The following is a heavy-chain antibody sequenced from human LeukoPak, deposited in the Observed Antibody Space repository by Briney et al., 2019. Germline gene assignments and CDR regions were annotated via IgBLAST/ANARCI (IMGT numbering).Heavy chain of an antibody. CDR1: TFTVSSNY. V-gene: IGHV3-53*01. J-gene: IGHJ6*03. Sequence: PGGSLRLSCAASTFTVSSNYMSWVRQAPGKGLEWVSVIYSGGSTYYADSVKGRFTISRDNSKNTLYLQMNSLRAEDTAVYYCAKCILTGYYKGYMDVWGKGTTVTISS. D-gene: IGHD3-9*01. CDR2: IYSGGST. CDR3: AKCILTGYYKGYMDV.